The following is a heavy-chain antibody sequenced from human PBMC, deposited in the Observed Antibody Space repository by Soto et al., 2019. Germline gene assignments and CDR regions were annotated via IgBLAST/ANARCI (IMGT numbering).Heavy chain of an antibody. Sequence: EAQLVESGGGLVQPGGSLRLSCAASGFTFSSYSMNWVRLAPGKGLEWISYIGRSDNNIHYADSVEGRFTISRDNAKSSLDQQIESHRDEDTAVYYCTRETNADSWGQGTLVTVSS. CDR1: GFTFSSYS. J-gene: IGHJ4*02. CDR2: IGRSDNNI. V-gene: IGHV3-48*02. CDR3: TRETNADS.